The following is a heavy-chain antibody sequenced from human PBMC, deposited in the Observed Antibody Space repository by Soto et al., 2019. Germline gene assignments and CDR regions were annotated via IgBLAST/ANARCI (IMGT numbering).Heavy chain of an antibody. CDR3: ARPHTDFWSGYYLDY. CDR1: GYSFTSYW. Sequence: GESLKISCKGSGYSFTSYWIGWVRQMPGKGLEWMGIIYPGDSDTRYSPSFQGQVTISADKSISTAYLQWSSLKASDTAMYYCARPHTDFWSGYYLDYWGQGTLVTVSS. CDR2: IYPGDSDT. D-gene: IGHD3-3*01. V-gene: IGHV5-51*01. J-gene: IGHJ4*02.